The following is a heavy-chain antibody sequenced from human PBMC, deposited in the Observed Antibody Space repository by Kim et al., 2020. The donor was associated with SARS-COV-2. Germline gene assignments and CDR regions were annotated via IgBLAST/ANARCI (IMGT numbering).Heavy chain of an antibody. CDR1: GFTFSSYG. Sequence: GGSLRLSCAASGFTFSSYGMHWVRQAPGKGLEWVAVIWYDGSNKYYADSVKGRFTISRDNSKNTLYLQMNSLRAEDTAVYYCARDTIAAAGTQYFQHWGQGTLVTVSS. CDR2: IWYDGSNK. V-gene: IGHV3-33*01. CDR3: ARDTIAAAGTQYFQH. D-gene: IGHD6-13*01. J-gene: IGHJ1*01.